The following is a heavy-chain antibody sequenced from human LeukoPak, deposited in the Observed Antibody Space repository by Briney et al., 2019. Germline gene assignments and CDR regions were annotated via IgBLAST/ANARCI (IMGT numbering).Heavy chain of an antibody. J-gene: IGHJ4*02. CDR2: IYYSGST. Sequence: PSETLSLTCTVSGGSISSYYWSWIRQPPGKRLEWIGYIYYSGSTNYNPSLKSRVTISVDTSKNQFSLKLSSVTAADTAVYYCARDVRDSSGYYLRIFGYWGQGNLVTVSS. V-gene: IGHV4-59*01. CDR3: ARDVRDSSGYYLRIFGY. D-gene: IGHD3-22*01. CDR1: GGSISSYY.